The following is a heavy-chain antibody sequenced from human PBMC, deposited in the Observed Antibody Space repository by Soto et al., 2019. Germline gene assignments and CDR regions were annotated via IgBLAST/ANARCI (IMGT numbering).Heavy chain of an antibody. CDR1: GFTFSSYG. CDR3: AKDQHAKRFGYFDY. CDR2: ISYDGSNK. J-gene: IGHJ4*02. V-gene: IGHV3-30*18. D-gene: IGHD2-8*01. Sequence: QVQLVESGGGVVQPGRSLRLSCAASGFTFSSYGMHWVRQAPGKGLEWVAVISYDGSNKYYADSVKGRFTISRDNSNNTLYLQMNSLRAEDTAVYYCAKDQHAKRFGYFDYWGQGTLVTVSS.